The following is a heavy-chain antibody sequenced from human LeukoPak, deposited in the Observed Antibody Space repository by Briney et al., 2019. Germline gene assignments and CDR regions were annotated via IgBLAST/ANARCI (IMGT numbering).Heavy chain of an antibody. CDR1: GGSISSYY. V-gene: IGHV4-59*01. J-gene: IGHJ3*02. Sequence: PSETLSLTCTVSGGSISSYYWSWIRQPPGKGLEWMGYIYYSGSTNYNPSLKSRVTISVDTSKNQFSLKLSSVTAADTAVYYCARELYCRSTSCYTDAFDIWGQGTMVTVSS. D-gene: IGHD2-2*01. CDR2: IYYSGST. CDR3: ARELYCRSTSCYTDAFDI.